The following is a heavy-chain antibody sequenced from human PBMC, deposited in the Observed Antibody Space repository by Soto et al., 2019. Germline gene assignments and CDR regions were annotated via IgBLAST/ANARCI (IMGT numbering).Heavy chain of an antibody. CDR1: GFTFSGHW. Sequence: EVQLVESGGDLVQPGGSLRLSCAASGFTFSGHWMHWVRQVPGKGLEWVSRINTDGGRSSYADSVKGRFTIFRNNAQNTLYLQMNGLRAEDTSVYFCAREAGFCSRTSCYRRAFDTWGQGTTVTVSS. CDR3: AREAGFCSRTSCYRRAFDT. D-gene: IGHD2-2*01. J-gene: IGHJ3*02. CDR2: INTDGGRS. V-gene: IGHV3-74*03.